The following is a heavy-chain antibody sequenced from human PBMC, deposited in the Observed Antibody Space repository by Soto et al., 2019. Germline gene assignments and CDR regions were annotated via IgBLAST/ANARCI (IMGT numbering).Heavy chain of an antibody. V-gene: IGHV4-39*01. D-gene: IGHD3-22*01. CDR3: MLGSGWEDFDY. Sequence: SETLSLTCTVSGGSISSSSYYWGWIRQPPGKGLEWIGSIYYSGSTYYNPSLKSRVTISVDTSKNQFSLKLSSVTAADTAVYYCMLGSGWEDFDYWGQGTLVTV. CDR1: GGSISSSSYY. J-gene: IGHJ4*02. CDR2: IYYSGST.